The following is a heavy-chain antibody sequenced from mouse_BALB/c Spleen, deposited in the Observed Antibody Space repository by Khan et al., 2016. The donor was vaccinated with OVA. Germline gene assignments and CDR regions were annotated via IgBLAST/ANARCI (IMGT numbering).Heavy chain of an antibody. CDR2: IDPANGNT. CDR3: ALIVYGNYIFIDY. CDR1: GFKIIDTY. J-gene: IGHJ2*01. D-gene: IGHD2-1*01. V-gene: IGHV14-3*02. Sequence: EVQLQQSGAELVKPGASVKLSCTASGFKIIDTYMHWVKQRPEQGLDWIGRIDPANGNTKYDPKFQGKAAITADTSSNTAYMQLSSLTSEDTAVFYCALIVYGNYIFIDYWGQGTTLTVSS.